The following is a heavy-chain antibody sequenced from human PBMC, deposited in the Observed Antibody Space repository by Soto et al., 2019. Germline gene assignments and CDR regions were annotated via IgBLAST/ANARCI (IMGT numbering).Heavy chain of an antibody. CDR2: IYYSGST. D-gene: IGHD5-12*01. V-gene: IGHV4-39*01. Sequence: PSETLSLTCTVPGGSISSSSYDWGWIRQPPGQGVGWIGSIYYSGSTYYNPSLKSRVTVSVDTSKNQFSLKLSSVTAADTAVYYCARQRRRWLQLVPFNDAYYFDYWGQGTLVTVSS. CDR1: GGSISSSSYD. J-gene: IGHJ4*02. CDR3: ARQRRRWLQLVPFNDAYYFDY.